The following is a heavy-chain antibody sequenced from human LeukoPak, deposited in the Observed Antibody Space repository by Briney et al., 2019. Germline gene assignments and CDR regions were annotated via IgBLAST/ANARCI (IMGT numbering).Heavy chain of an antibody. CDR1: RGTFSSYA. V-gene: IGHV1-69*13. CDR2: IIPIFGTA. Sequence: ASVKVSCKASRGTFSSYAISWVRQAPGQGLEWMGGIIPIFGTANYAQKFQGRVTITADESTSTAYMELSSLRSEDTAVYYCARDTAMATGAFDIWGQGTMVTVSS. D-gene: IGHD5-18*01. J-gene: IGHJ3*02. CDR3: ARDTAMATGAFDI.